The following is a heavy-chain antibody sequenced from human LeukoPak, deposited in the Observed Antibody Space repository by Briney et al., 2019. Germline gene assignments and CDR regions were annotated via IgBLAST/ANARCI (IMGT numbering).Heavy chain of an antibody. V-gene: IGHV4-61*02. J-gene: IGHJ4*02. Sequence: PSETLSLTCTVSGGSISSGSYYWSWIRQPAGKGLEWIGRIYTSGSTYYNPSLKSRVTMSVDTSKNQFSLKLSSVTAADTAVYYCARKALRKGFFDYWGQGTLVTVSS. CDR1: GGSISSGSYY. CDR2: IYTSGST. CDR3: ARKALRKGFFDY. D-gene: IGHD4-17*01.